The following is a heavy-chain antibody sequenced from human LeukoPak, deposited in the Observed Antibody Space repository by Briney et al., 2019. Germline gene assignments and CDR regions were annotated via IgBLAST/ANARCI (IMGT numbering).Heavy chain of an antibody. V-gene: IGHV3-20*04. CDR1: GFTFDDYG. CDR3: ATESPYYDSSGSSDY. J-gene: IGHJ4*02. Sequence: TGGSLRLSCAASGFTFDDYGMGWVRQAPGEGLEWVSGINWNGGSTGYADSVKGRFTISRDNAKKSLFLQMNSLRAEDTALYYCATESPYYDSSGSSDYWGQGTLVTVSS. D-gene: IGHD3-22*01. CDR2: INWNGGST.